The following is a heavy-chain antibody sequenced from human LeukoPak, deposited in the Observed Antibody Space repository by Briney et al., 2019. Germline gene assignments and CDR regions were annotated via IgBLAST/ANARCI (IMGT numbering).Heavy chain of an antibody. J-gene: IGHJ4*02. V-gene: IGHV3-23*01. Sequence: HSGGSLRLSCAASGFTFSNYAMSWVRQAPGKGLEWVSGISGSGGSTYYAGSVTGRFTISRDNSKNTLYLQMNSLRVEDTAVYYCVIDRPHFDYWGQGTLVTVSS. CDR3: VIDRPHFDY. CDR1: GFTFSNYA. CDR2: ISGSGGST.